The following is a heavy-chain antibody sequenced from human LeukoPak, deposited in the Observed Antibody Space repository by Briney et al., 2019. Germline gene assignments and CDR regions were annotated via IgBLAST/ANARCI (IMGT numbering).Heavy chain of an antibody. V-gene: IGHV3-48*03. CDR3: ARDAREDGMDV. J-gene: IGHJ6*02. CDR1: GFTFSSYE. CDR2: ISSSGSTI. Sequence: QPGGSLRLSCAASGFTFSSYEMNWVRQAPGKGLEWVSYISSSGSTIYYADSVKGRFTISRDNAKNSLYLQMNCLRAEDTAVYYCARDAREDGMDVWGQGTTVTVSS.